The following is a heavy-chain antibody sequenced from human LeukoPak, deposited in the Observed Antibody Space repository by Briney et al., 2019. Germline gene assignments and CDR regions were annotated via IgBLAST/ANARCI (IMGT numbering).Heavy chain of an antibody. J-gene: IGHJ4*02. Sequence: SETLSLTCAVYGGSFSGYYWSWIRQPPGKGLEWLGEINDSGSTNHNPSRKSRVPISVDTSKNQFSLKLSSVTAADTAVYYCARERDSSGYYYRGFGIDYWGQGTLVTVSS. D-gene: IGHD3-22*01. CDR2: INDSGST. CDR3: ARERDSSGYYYRGFGIDY. CDR1: GGSFSGYY. V-gene: IGHV4-34*01.